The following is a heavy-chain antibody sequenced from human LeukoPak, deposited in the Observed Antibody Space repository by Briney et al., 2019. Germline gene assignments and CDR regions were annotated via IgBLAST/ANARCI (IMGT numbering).Heavy chain of an antibody. CDR2: ISYDGSNK. CDR3: ARAKAAAAGTAFDY. D-gene: IGHD6-13*01. CDR1: GFTFSSYA. Sequence: GRSLRLSCAASGFTFSSYAMHWVRQAPGKGLEWVAVISYDGSNKYYAGSVKGRFTISRDNSKNTLYLQMNSLRAEDTAVYYCARAKAAAAGTAFDYWGQGTLVTVSS. J-gene: IGHJ4*02. V-gene: IGHV3-30*04.